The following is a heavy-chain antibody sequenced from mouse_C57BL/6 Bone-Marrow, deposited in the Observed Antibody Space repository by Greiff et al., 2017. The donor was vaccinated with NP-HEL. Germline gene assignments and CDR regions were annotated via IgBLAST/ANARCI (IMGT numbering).Heavy chain of an antibody. J-gene: IGHJ3*01. CDR3: ARGAY. V-gene: IGHV1-80*01. CDR1: GYEFSNYW. CDR2: IYPGDGGT. Sequence: VKLMESGAELVKPGASVKISCKASGYEFSNYWMNWVKQRPGKGLEWIGQIYPGDGGTNYNGKFKDKATLTADKSSSTAYMQLSRLTSEDSAVYFCARGAYWGQGTLVTVSA.